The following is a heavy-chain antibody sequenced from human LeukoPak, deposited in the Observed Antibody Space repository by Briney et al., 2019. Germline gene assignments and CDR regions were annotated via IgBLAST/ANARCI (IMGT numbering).Heavy chain of an antibody. Sequence: GGSLRLSCAASGFPFSSYWMHWARHAPGKGLLWVSRINSDGKSTPYVDSVKGRFTISRDNAKNTVHLQMNSLRAEDTAVYYCARGTTAGRPDYFDYWGQGVRVIVAS. CDR1: GFPFSSYW. D-gene: IGHD2-8*02. CDR2: INSDGKST. V-gene: IGHV3-74*01. J-gene: IGHJ4*02. CDR3: ARGTTAGRPDYFDY.